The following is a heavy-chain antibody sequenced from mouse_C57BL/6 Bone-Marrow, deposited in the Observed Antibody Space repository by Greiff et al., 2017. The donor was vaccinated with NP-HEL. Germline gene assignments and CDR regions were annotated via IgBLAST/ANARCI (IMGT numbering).Heavy chain of an antibody. V-gene: IGHV5-12*01. J-gene: IGHJ1*03. CDR2: ISNGGGST. D-gene: IGHD2-3*01. Sequence: DVMLVESGGGLVQPGGSLKLSCAASGFTFSDYYMYWVRQTPEKRLEWVAYISNGGGSTYYPDTVKGRFTISRDHAKNTLYLQMSRLKSEDTAMYYCARQGAIDGYWYFDVWGTGTTVTVSS. CDR3: ARQGAIDGYWYFDV. CDR1: GFTFSDYY.